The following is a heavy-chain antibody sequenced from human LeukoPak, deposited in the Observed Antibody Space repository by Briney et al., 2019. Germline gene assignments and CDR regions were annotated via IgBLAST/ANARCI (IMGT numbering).Heavy chain of an antibody. CDR1: GGTFSSYA. CDR3: ARYEESIFQPFDY. V-gene: IGHV1-69*04. CDR2: IIPILGIA. Sequence: SVKVSCKASGGTFSSYAISWVRQAPGQGLEWMGRIIPILGIANYAQKFQRRVTITADKYTSTAYMELSSLRAEDTAVYCCARYEESIFQPFDYWGQGTLVTVSS. D-gene: IGHD3-9*01. J-gene: IGHJ4*02.